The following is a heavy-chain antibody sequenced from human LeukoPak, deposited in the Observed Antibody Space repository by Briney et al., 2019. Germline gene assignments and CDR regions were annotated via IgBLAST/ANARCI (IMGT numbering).Heavy chain of an antibody. D-gene: IGHD3-10*01. J-gene: IGHJ4*02. CDR2: IYYSGST. CDR1: GGSISSYY. CDR3: SRHAKTYYGSGSYSTNFDY. V-gene: IGHV4-59*08. Sequence: SETLSLPCPVSGGSISSYYWSWIRQPPGKGLEWIGYIYYSGSTNYNPSLKSRVTISVDTSKNQFSLKLSSVTAADTAVYYCSRHAKTYYGSGSYSTNFDYWGQGTLVTVSS.